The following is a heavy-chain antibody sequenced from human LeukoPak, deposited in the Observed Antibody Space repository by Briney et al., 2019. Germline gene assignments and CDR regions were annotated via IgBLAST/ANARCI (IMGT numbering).Heavy chain of an antibody. CDR1: GFTFSSYG. Sequence: PGGSLRLSCAASGFTFSSYGMHWVRQAPGKGLEWVAFIRYDGSNKYYADSVKGRFTISRDNSKNTLYLQMNSLRAEDTAVYYCAKAMGITMIVVDPDSPFDYWGQGTLVTVSS. CDR3: AKAMGITMIVVDPDSPFDY. D-gene: IGHD3-22*01. J-gene: IGHJ4*02. CDR2: IRYDGSNK. V-gene: IGHV3-30*02.